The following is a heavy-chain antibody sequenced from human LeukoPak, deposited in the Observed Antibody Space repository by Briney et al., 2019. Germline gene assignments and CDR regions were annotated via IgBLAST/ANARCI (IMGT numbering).Heavy chain of an antibody. CDR3: ARDLLVQGVIGY. Sequence: EASVRVSCKASGYTFTSYGTSWVRQAPGQGLEWMGWISACNGNTNYAQKLQGRVTMTTDTSTSTAYMELRSLRSDDTAVYYCARDLLVQGVIGYWGQGTLVTVSS. J-gene: IGHJ4*02. CDR1: GYTFTSYG. D-gene: IGHD3-10*01. V-gene: IGHV1-18*01. CDR2: ISACNGNT.